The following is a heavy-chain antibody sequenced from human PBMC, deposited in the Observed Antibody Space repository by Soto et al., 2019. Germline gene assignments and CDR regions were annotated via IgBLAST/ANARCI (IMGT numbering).Heavy chain of an antibody. CDR1: GGSISSYY. CDR3: ARGMGNYDY. Sequence: QVQLQESGPGLVKPSETLSLTCTVSGGSISSYYWSWIRQPTGKGLEWIGYIYYSGSTNYTPSLKGRVTISVDTSKIQVSLKVSSVSAGDMAVYYCARGMGNYDYWGQGTLVTVSS. CDR2: IYYSGST. D-gene: IGHD1-26*01. V-gene: IGHV4-59*01. J-gene: IGHJ4*02.